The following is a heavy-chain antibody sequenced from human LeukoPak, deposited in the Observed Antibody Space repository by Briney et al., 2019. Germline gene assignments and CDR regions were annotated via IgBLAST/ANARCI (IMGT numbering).Heavy chain of an antibody. V-gene: IGHV3-43D*03. D-gene: IGHD3-10*01. CDR2: IIWDGGST. J-gene: IGHJ6*03. Sequence: GGSLRLSCAASGFTFDDYAMHWVRQAPGKGLEWVSLIIWDGGSTYYADSVKGRFTISRDNSKNSLYLQMNSLRAEDTALYYCAKDGSGSYYRIGGYYYYYMDVWGKGTTVTVSS. CDR3: AKDGSGSYYRIGGYYYYYMDV. CDR1: GFTFDDYA.